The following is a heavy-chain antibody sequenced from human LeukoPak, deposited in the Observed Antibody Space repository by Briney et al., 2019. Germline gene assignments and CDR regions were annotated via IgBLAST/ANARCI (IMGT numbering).Heavy chain of an antibody. V-gene: IGHV1-18*01. CDR2: ISAYNGNT. J-gene: IGHJ3*02. CDR1: GYTFTSYG. D-gene: IGHD3-22*01. CDR3: ARCHDSNDAFDI. Sequence: ASVKVSCKASGYTFTSYGISWVRQAPGQGLEWMGWISAYNGNTNYAQKLQGRVTMTTDTSTSTAYMELRSLRSGDTAVYYCARCHDSNDAFDIWGQGTMVTVSS.